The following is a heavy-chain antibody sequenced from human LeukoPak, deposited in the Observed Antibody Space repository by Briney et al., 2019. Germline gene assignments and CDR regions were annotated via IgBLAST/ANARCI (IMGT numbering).Heavy chain of an antibody. V-gene: IGHV3-30*12. Sequence: PGGSLRLSCAASGLTFSYYGMVWVRQAPGKGLRWVAAIDPGGGDNYYADSVRGRFAIFRDNSKNTLYLQIDSLTVVDTAMYFCARDSDTTGSHWFFDVWGRGTLVTVSS. D-gene: IGHD1-1*01. J-gene: IGHJ2*01. CDR3: ARDSDTTGSHWFFDV. CDR2: IDPGGGDN. CDR1: GLTFSYYG.